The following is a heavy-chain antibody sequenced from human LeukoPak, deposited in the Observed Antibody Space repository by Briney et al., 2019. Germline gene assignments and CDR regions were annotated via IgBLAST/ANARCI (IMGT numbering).Heavy chain of an antibody. D-gene: IGHD2-15*01. V-gene: IGHV1-18*01. CDR3: ARDPHDCSGGSCGEDY. J-gene: IGHJ4*02. CDR1: GHTLTSYG. CDR2: ISAYNGNT. Sequence: ASVKVSCKASGHTLTSYGISRVRQAPGQGLEWMGWISAYNGNTNYAQKLQGRVTMTTDTSTSTAYMELRSLRSDDTAVYYCARDPHDCSGGSCGEDYWGQGTLVTVSS.